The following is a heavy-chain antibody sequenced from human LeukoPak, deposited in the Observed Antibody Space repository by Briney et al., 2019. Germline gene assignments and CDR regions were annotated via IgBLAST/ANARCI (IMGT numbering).Heavy chain of an antibody. CDR1: GYTFTSYG. Sequence: ASVKVSFKASGYTFTSYGNSWVRQAPGQGLDWMGWSSAYNGNTNYAQKLQGSVTITTDTSTSTAYMELRSLRSDDTAVYYWAIAAAGIVVPWCQGTLVTVSS. CDR2: SSAYNGNT. D-gene: IGHD6-13*01. J-gene: IGHJ5*02. V-gene: IGHV1-18*01. CDR3: AIAAAGIVVP.